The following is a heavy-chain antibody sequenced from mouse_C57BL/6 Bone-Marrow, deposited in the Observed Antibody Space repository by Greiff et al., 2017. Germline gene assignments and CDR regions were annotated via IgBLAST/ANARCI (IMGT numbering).Heavy chain of an antibody. Sequence: VKLMESGPELVKPGASVKISCKASGYAFSSSWMNWVKQRPGKGLEWIGRIYPGDGDTNYNGKFKGKATLTADKSSSTAYMQLSSLTSEDSAVYFCARGGGNPWYFDVWGTGTTVTVSS. D-gene: IGHD2-1*01. J-gene: IGHJ1*03. CDR2: IYPGDGDT. V-gene: IGHV1-82*01. CDR1: GYAFSSSW. CDR3: ARGGGNPWYFDV.